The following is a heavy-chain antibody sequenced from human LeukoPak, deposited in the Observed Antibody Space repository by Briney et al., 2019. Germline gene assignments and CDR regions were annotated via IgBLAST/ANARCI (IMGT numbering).Heavy chain of an antibody. D-gene: IGHD6-13*01. Sequence: PGESLKISCKGSGYSFTSYGISWVRQAPGQGLEWMGWISAYNGNTNYAQKLQGRVTMTTDTSTSTAYMELRSLRSDDTAVYYCAREGHIAAAGKAINYYYYGMDVWGQGTTVTVSS. CDR3: AREGHIAAAGKAINYYYYGMDV. CDR1: GYSFTSYG. J-gene: IGHJ6*02. V-gene: IGHV1-18*01. CDR2: ISAYNGNT.